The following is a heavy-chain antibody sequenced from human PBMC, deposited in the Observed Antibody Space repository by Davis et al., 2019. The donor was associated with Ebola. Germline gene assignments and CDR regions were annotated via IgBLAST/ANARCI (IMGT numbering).Heavy chain of an antibody. V-gene: IGHV1-46*01. D-gene: IGHD3-9*01. CDR3: ARGFEEFGPAFDI. CDR2: INPSGGST. J-gene: IGHJ3*02. CDR1: GGTFSSYA. Sequence: ASVKVSCKASGGTFSSYAISWVRQAPGQGLEWMGIINPSGGSTSYAQKFQGRVTMTRDTSTSTVYMELSSLRSEDTAVYYCARGFEEFGPAFDIWGQGTMVTVSS.